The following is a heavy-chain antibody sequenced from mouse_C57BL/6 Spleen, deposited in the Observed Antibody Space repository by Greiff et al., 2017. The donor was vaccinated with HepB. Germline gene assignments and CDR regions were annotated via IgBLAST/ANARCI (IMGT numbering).Heavy chain of an antibody. D-gene: IGHD3-1*01. CDR2: INPNNGGT. CDR3: ARVGFYAMDY. V-gene: IGHV1-26*01. CDR1: GYTFTDYY. Sequence: VQLQQSGPELVKPGASVKISCKASGYTFTDYYMNWVKQSHGKSLEWIGDINPNNGGTSYNQKFKGKATLTVDKSSSTAYMALRSLTSEDSAVYYCARVGFYAMDYWGQGTSVTVSS. J-gene: IGHJ4*01.